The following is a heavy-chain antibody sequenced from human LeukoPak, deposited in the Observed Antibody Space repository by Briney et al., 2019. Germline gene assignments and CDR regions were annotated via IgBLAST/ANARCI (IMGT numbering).Heavy chain of an antibody. CDR1: GESFSVYH. V-gene: IGHV4-34*01. Sequence: SEPLSLTCAVYGESFSVYHWRWIRQPPGRGVEWIGEINHSGSTNFNPSLKSRVTISVDTSKNQFSLKLSSMTAANTAVYYCARGVGGSGWYGYCYYGMDVWGQRTTVTVSS. CDR3: ARGVGGSGWYGYCYYGMDV. CDR2: INHSGST. D-gene: IGHD6-19*01. J-gene: IGHJ6*02.